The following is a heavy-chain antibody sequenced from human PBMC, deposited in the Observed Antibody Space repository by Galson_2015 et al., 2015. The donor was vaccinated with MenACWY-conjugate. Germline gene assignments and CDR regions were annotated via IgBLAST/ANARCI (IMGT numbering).Heavy chain of an antibody. D-gene: IGHD3-10*01. CDR3: TTTLRYRGGFDY. CDR2: IKSKTDGGTT. Sequence: SLRLSCAASGFTFSNAWMSWVRQAPGKGLEWVGRIKSKTDGGTTDYAAPVKGRFTISRDDSKNTLYLQMNSLKTEDTAVYYCTTTLRYRGGFDYWGQGTLVTVSS. CDR1: GFTFSNAW. J-gene: IGHJ4*02. V-gene: IGHV3-15*01.